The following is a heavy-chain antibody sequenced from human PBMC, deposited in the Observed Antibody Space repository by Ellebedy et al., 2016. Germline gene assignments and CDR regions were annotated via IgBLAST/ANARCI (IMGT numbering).Heavy chain of an antibody. V-gene: IGHV5-51*01. CDR3: ARHVSTVTANYFMDV. CDR1: GYNFAKYW. CDR2: IYPGDSDT. J-gene: IGHJ6*03. D-gene: IGHD4-11*01. Sequence: GESLKISCKGSGYNFAKYWIGWVRQLPGKGLEWMGIIYPGDSDTKYSPSLQGQVTMSADKSTNTAYLQLGNLKASDNAMYYCARHVSTVTANYFMDVWGNGTTVTVSS.